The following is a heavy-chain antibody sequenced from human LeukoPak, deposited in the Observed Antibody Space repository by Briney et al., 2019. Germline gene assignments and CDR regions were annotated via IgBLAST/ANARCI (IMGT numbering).Heavy chain of an antibody. V-gene: IGHV3-23*01. CDR3: AKPYYYDSSGYEHDAFDI. CDR1: GFTFSGYA. CDR2: ISGSGGST. Sequence: GGSLRLSCAASGFTFSGYAMSWVRQAPGKGLEWVSAISGSGGSTYYADSVKGRFTISRDNSKNTLYLQMNSLRAEDTAVYYCAKPYYYDSSGYEHDAFDIWGQGTMVTVSS. J-gene: IGHJ3*02. D-gene: IGHD3-22*01.